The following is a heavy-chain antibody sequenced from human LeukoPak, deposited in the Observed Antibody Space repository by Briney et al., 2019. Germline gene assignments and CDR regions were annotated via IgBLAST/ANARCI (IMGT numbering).Heavy chain of an antibody. CDR1: GYTFTSYG. D-gene: IGHD2-15*01. Sequence: ASVKVSCKASGYTFTSYGISWVRQAPGQGLEWMGWISAYNGNTNYAQKLQGRVTMTTDTSTSTAYMELSSLRSEDTAVYYCARGASDIVVVVAANPLDYWGQGTLVTVSS. CDR2: ISAYNGNT. J-gene: IGHJ4*02. V-gene: IGHV1-18*01. CDR3: ARGASDIVVVVAANPLDY.